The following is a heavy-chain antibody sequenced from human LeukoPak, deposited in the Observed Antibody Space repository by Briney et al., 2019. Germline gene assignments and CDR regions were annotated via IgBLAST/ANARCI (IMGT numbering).Heavy chain of an antibody. Sequence: GGSLRLSCGASGFTFSTYWIHWVRQAPGKGLVWVSQIKFDGSLASYADSVKGRFTISRDNAKNTLYLQMNSLGTEDTAVYYYVTGHYDSRMYFDLWGRGTLVTVSS. CDR1: GFTFSTYW. CDR3: VTGHYDSRMYFDL. D-gene: IGHD3-16*01. V-gene: IGHV3-74*01. J-gene: IGHJ2*01. CDR2: IKFDGSLA.